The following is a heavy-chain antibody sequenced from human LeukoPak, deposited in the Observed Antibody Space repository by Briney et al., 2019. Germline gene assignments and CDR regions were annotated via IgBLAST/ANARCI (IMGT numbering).Heavy chain of an antibody. CDR1: GFSFSGHW. CDR3: PYRNNFEY. V-gene: IGHV3-7*05. J-gene: IGHJ4*02. Sequence: PGGSRTLSCAASGFSFSGHWMNWDRQPPGKGLEWVANIKADGSEKYYVDSVKGRFTISRDDAKRTVDLQMDNLRAEDTDIYYCPYRNNFEYWGQGALVTVSS. CDR2: IKADGSEK. D-gene: IGHD3-16*01.